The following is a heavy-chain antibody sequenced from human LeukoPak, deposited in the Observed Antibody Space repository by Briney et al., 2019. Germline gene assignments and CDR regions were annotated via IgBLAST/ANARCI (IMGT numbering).Heavy chain of an antibody. Sequence: TGGSLRLSCAASGFTFADCAMHWVRQAPGKGLEWVSLISGDGGSTYYADSVKGRFTIYRDNSKNSLYLQMNSLRTEDTALYHRQKDCSGSYYNVLFDYWGQGTLVTVSS. D-gene: IGHD3-10*02. CDR1: GFTFADCA. CDR3: QKDCSGSYYNVLFDY. CDR2: ISGDGGST. V-gene: IGHV3-43*02. J-gene: IGHJ4*02.